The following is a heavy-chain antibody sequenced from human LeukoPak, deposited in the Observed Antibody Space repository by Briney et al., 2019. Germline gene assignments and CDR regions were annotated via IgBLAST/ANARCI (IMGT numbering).Heavy chain of an antibody. D-gene: IGHD6-19*01. CDR1: GLTFSNYA. Sequence: GGSLRLSCAASGLTFSNYAMTWVRQAPGKGLKWVSSFSGSGTNTYYADSVKGRFTISRDNSKNTLYLQMSSLRVEDTAIFYCAKASGSGWYRPLDQWGQGTLVTVSS. CDR2: FSGSGTNT. J-gene: IGHJ4*02. V-gene: IGHV3-23*01. CDR3: AKASGSGWYRPLDQ.